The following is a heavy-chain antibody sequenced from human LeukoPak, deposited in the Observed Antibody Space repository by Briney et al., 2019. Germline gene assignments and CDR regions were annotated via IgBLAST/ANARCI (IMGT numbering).Heavy chain of an antibody. Sequence: GGSLRLSCAVSGVTVSSNHMSWVRQAPGKGLEWVSAIYSGGGTYYADSVKGRFTISRDNSKNTVNLQMNSLRVEDTAVYYCAKGVTYGSPHGMDVWGQGTTVTVSS. V-gene: IGHV3-53*01. D-gene: IGHD3-10*01. J-gene: IGHJ6*02. CDR3: AKGVTYGSPHGMDV. CDR1: GVTVSSNH. CDR2: IYSGGGT.